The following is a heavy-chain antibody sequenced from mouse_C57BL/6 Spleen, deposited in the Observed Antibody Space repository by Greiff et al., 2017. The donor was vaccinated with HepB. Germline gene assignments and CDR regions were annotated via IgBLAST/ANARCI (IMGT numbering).Heavy chain of an antibody. Sequence: VQLQESGPGLVQPSQSLSITCTVSGFSLTSYGVHWVRRSPGKGLEWLGVIWSGGSTDYNAAFISRLSITKDNSKSQVFFKMNSLQADDTAIYYCARSWRQFCYFDVWGTGTTVTVSS. CDR3: ARSWRQFCYFDV. D-gene: IGHD6-1*01. CDR2: IWSGGST. V-gene: IGHV2-2*01. CDR1: GFSLTSYG. J-gene: IGHJ1*03.